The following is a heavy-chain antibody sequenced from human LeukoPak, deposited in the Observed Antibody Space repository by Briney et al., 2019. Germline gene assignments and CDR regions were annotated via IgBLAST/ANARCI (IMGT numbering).Heavy chain of an antibody. Sequence: GASMKVSCKASGYTFTSYGICWVRQAPGQGLEWMGWISAYNGNTNYAQKLQGRVTMTTDTSTSTAYMELRSLRSDDTAVYYCARVPQFTYWFFDLWGRGTLVTVSS. CDR1: GYTFTSYG. CDR3: ARVPQFTYWFFDL. CDR2: ISAYNGNT. J-gene: IGHJ2*01. V-gene: IGHV1-18*01.